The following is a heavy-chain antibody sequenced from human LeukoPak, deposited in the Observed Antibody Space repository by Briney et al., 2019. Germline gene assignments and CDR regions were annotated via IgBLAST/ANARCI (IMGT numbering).Heavy chain of an antibody. Sequence: ASVKVSCKASGYTLTKNHLYWVRQAPGQGLEWMGWIDPKSVGTNFAQNFQGRLTMTRDTSINTAYMELTRLTSDDTTVYYCARELGINAFDVWGQGTMVTVSS. CDR1: GYTLTKNH. CDR2: IDPKSVGT. V-gene: IGHV1-2*02. D-gene: IGHD7-27*01. J-gene: IGHJ3*01. CDR3: ARELGINAFDV.